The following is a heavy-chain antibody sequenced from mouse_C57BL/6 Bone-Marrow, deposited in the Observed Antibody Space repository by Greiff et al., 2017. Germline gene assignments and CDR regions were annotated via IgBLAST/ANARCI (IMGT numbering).Heavy chain of an antibody. V-gene: IGHV5-9*01. Sequence: EVQGVESGGGLVKPGGSLKLSCAASGFTFSSYTMSWVRQTPEKRLEWVATISGGGGNTYYPDSVKGRFTISRDNAKNTLYLQMSSLRSEDTALYYCARHRYYGSSYEVGYWGQGTTLTVSS. CDR2: ISGGGGNT. D-gene: IGHD1-1*01. J-gene: IGHJ2*01. CDR1: GFTFSSYT. CDR3: ARHRYYGSSYEVGY.